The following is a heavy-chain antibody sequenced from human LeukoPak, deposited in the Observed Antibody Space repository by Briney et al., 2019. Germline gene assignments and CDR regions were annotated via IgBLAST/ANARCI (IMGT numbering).Heavy chain of an antibody. CDR3: ARSRYCSGGSCYVAPYYYYGMDV. J-gene: IGHJ6*04. CDR2: IIPIFGTA. CDR1: GGTFSSYA. Sequence: SVKASCKASGGTFSSYAISWVRQAPGQGLEWMGGIIPIFGTANYAQKFQGRVTITADESTSTAYMELSSLRSEDTAVYYCARSRYCSGGSCYVAPYYYYGMDVWGKGTTVTVSS. D-gene: IGHD2-15*01. V-gene: IGHV1-69*01.